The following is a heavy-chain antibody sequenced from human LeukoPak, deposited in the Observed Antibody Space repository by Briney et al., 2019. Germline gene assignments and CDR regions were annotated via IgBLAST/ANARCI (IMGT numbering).Heavy chain of an antibody. Sequence: PSETLSLTCTVSGGSINSYYWSWIRQPPGKGLEWIGYIYYSGSTNYNPSLKSRVTISVDTSKNQFSLKLSSVTAADTAVYYCASSGSFRQQLVKWGQGTLVTVSS. CDR3: ASSGSFRQQLVK. D-gene: IGHD6-13*01. CDR2: IYYSGST. V-gene: IGHV4-59*01. CDR1: GGSINSYY. J-gene: IGHJ4*02.